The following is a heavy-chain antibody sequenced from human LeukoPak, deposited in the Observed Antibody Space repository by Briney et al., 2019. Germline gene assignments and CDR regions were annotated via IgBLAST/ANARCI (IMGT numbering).Heavy chain of an antibody. CDR3: ARGYCSNTSCAGHNWFDP. CDR1: GYTFTSYD. V-gene: IGHV1-8*03. J-gene: IGHJ5*02. CDR2: MNPNSGST. Sequence: GASVKVSCKASGYTFTSYDINWVRQATGQGLEWMGWMNPNSGSTGYAQKFQGRVTITRNTSISTAYMALSSLTSEDTAVYYCARGYCSNTSCAGHNWFDPWGQGTLVTVSS. D-gene: IGHD2-2*01.